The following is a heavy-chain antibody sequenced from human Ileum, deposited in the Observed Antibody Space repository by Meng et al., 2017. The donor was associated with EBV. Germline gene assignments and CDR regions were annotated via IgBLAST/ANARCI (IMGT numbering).Heavy chain of an antibody. J-gene: IGHJ4*02. D-gene: IGHD3-22*01. CDR1: GGSISSSDW. V-gene: IGHV4-4*02. Sequence: QVLCHAPVPQLVSPSGTLSLTFAVYGGSISSSDWWSWVRQPPGKGLEWIGETSHSGSTNYSPSLKSRVTISLDKSKNQLSLKLNSVTAADTAVYYCASSDYYRSDYWGQGTLVTVSS. CDR3: ASSDYYRSDY. CDR2: TSHSGST.